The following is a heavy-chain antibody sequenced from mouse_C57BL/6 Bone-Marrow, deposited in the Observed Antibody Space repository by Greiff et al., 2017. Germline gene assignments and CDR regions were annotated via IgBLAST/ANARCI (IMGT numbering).Heavy chain of an antibody. CDR1: GYTFTSYW. Sequence: QVQLQQPGAELVMPGASVKLSCKASGYTFTSYWMHWVKQRPGQGLEWIGEIDPSDSYTNYNQKFKGQSTLTVDKSSSTAYMQLSSLTSEDSAVYYCARFYYGSSSFAYWGQGTLVTVSA. V-gene: IGHV1-69*01. CDR3: ARFYYGSSSFAY. J-gene: IGHJ3*01. D-gene: IGHD1-1*01. CDR2: IDPSDSYT.